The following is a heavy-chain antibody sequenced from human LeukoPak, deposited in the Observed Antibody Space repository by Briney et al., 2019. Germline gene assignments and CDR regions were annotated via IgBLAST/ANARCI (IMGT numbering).Heavy chain of an antibody. CDR1: GYSFTSYW. CDR2: IYPGESET. V-gene: IGHV5-51*01. Sequence: GESLKISCKGSGYSFTSYWIGWVRQMPGKGLEWMGIIYPGESETRYSPSVQGQVTISADKSITTAYLQWSSLKASDTAMYYCARLWYYDSSGYNDYWGQGTLVTVSS. D-gene: IGHD3-22*01. CDR3: ARLWYYDSSGYNDY. J-gene: IGHJ4*02.